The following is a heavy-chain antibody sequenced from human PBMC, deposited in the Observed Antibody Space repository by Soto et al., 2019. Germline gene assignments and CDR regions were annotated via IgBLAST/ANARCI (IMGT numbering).Heavy chain of an antibody. Sequence: SETLSLTCTVSGGSISSSSYYWGWIRQPPGKGLEWIGSIYYSGSTYYNPSLKSRVTISVDTSKNQFSLKLSSVTAADTAVYYCARSEVAARPLSYFDYWGQGTLVTVSS. J-gene: IGHJ4*02. CDR1: GGSISSSSYY. D-gene: IGHD6-6*01. CDR3: ARSEVAARPLSYFDY. CDR2: IYYSGST. V-gene: IGHV4-39*01.